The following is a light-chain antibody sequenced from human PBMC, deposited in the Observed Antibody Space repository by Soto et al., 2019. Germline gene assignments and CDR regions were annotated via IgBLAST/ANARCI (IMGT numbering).Light chain of an antibody. J-gene: IGKJ5*01. CDR2: KAS. Sequence: DIQMTQSPSTLSASVGDSVTITGLAGPSISTYLAWYQQQPGNAPKLLIYKASNLQSGVPSRFSGSGSGTAFTLTITRLQTADLATYYCQYTDSFPLITVGQGTRREIK. CDR3: QYTDSFPLIT. CDR1: PSISTY. V-gene: IGKV1-5*03.